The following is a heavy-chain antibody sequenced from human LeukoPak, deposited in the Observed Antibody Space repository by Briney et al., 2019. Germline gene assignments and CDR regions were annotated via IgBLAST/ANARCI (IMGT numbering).Heavy chain of an antibody. CDR3: ARFVGSGSSYYFDY. D-gene: IGHD3-10*01. J-gene: IGHJ4*02. Sequence: GGSLRLSCAASGFTFSTYTMNWVRQAPGQGLEWVSSISSSGSTIYYADSVKGRFTISRDNAKNSLYLQMNSLRAEDTAVYYCARFVGSGSSYYFDYWGQGTLVTVSS. V-gene: IGHV3-48*04. CDR1: GFTFSTYT. CDR2: ISSSGSTI.